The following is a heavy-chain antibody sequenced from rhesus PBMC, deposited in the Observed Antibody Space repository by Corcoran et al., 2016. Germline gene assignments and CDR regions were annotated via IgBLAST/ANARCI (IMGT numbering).Heavy chain of an antibody. CDR1: GGSISDDYY. D-gene: IGHD3-3*01. Sequence: QVQLQESGPGLVKPSETLSLTCAVSGGSISDDYYWSWIRQPPGKGLEWIGYIYGSGGGTNYNPSLKNRVTISIDTSKNQFCLKLSSVTAADTAVYYCARDEGYYNLWTGPGYFDYWGQGVLVTVSS. J-gene: IGHJ4*01. CDR3: ARDEGYYNLWTGPGYFDY. V-gene: IGHV4-106*01. CDR2: IYGSGGGT.